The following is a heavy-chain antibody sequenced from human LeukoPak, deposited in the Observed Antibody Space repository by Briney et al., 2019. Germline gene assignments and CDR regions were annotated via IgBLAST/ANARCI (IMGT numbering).Heavy chain of an antibody. CDR2: IYYSGST. CDR3: ARLSSGYFVN. CDR1: GGSVSSGSYY. J-gene: IGHJ4*02. V-gene: IGHV4-61*01. Sequence: ASETLSLTCTVSGGSVSSGSYYWSWIRQPPGKGLEWIGYIYYSGSTNYNPSLKSRVTISVDTSKNQFSLKLSSVTAADTAVYYCARLSSGYFVNWGQGTLVTVSS. D-gene: IGHD3-22*01.